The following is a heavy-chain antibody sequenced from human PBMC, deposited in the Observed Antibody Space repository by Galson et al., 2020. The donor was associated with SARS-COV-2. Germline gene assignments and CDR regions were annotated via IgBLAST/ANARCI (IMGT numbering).Heavy chain of an antibody. CDR3: AREENFFLVGSAALMWCCVY. D-gene: IGHD2-21*01. CDR2: INSSGST. Sequence: SETLSLTCAVYGGSFSGYYWSWIRQPPGKGLEWIGEINSSGSTNYNPSLKSRVTISVDTSKNHSSLKLSSGTAADTAVYYCAREENFFLVGSAALMWCCVYWCLGTLAAVAS. J-gene: IGHJ4*02. V-gene: IGHV4-34*01. CDR1: GGSFSGYY.